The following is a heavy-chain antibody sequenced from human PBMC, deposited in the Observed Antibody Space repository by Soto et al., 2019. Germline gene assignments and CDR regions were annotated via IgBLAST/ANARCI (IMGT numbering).Heavy chain of an antibody. CDR2: IFSNDEK. CDR1: GFSLTKPRMG. V-gene: IGHV2-26*01. D-gene: IGHD1-1*01. Sequence: QVTLKESGPVLVKPTETLTLTCTVSGFSLTKPRMGVSWIRQPPGKALEWLAHIFSNDEKSYTTSLKTRLTISKDTSKSQVVLTMTNLDPADTATYYCARMAATGLYYGMDVWGLGTTVTVSS. CDR3: ARMAATGLYYGMDV. J-gene: IGHJ6*02.